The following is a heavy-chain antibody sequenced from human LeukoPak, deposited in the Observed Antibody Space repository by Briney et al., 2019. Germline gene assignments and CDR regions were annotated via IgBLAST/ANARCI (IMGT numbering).Heavy chain of an antibody. V-gene: IGHV4-59*08. Sequence: PSETLSLTCTVSGGSISSYYWSWIRQPPGKGLEWIGYIYYSGSTNYNPSLKSRVTISVDTSKNQFSLKLSSVTAADTAVYYCASFNYYGSGSYYSGHWGQGTLVTVSS. CDR3: ASFNYYGSGSYYSGH. CDR1: GGSISSYY. D-gene: IGHD3-10*01. J-gene: IGHJ4*02. CDR2: IYYSGST.